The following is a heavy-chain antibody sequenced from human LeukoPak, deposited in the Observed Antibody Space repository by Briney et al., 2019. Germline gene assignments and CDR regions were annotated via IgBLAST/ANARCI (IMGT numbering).Heavy chain of an antibody. CDR3: ARARGYYYDSSGYYYYFDY. CDR2: IDWKGGST. D-gene: IGHD3-22*01. V-gene: IGHV3-20*04. J-gene: IGHJ4*02. CDR1: GFTFDDYS. Sequence: GGSLRLSCAASGFTFDDYSMTWVRPAPGKGQEWVSGIDWKGGSTGYADSVKGRFTIPRDNAKNSLYLQMNSLRAEDTALYYCARARGYYYDSSGYYYYFDYWGQGTLVTVSS.